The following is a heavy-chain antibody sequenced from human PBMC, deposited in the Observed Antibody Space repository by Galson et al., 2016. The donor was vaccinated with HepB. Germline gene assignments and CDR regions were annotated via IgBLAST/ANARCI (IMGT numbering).Heavy chain of an antibody. CDR2: ISSDGSST. J-gene: IGHJ4*02. V-gene: IGHV3-30*09. CDR3: AREIFPSFSPVGY. Sequence: SLRLSCAASGFTFSNYAIHWVRQAPGKGLEWLSLISSDGSSTYYADSVKGRFAISRDISNNTVYLQMNSLRAEDTALYYCAREIFPSFSPVGYGGQGTLVTVSS. D-gene: IGHD2-21*01. CDR1: GFTFSNYA.